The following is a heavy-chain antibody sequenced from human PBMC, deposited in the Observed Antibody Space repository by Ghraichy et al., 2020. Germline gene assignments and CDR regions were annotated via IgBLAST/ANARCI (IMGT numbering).Heavy chain of an antibody. CDR3: ARGTYSSAWRGDY. J-gene: IGHJ4*02. Sequence: GGSLRLSCAASGFTFSSYWMTWVRQAPGKGLEWVANIKQDGSEKYYVDSVKGRFTISRDNAKNSLYLQMNSLRVEDTALYYCARGTYSSAWRGDYWGQGMLVTVSS. V-gene: IGHV3-7*03. CDR2: IKQDGSEK. CDR1: GFTFSSYW. D-gene: IGHD6-19*01.